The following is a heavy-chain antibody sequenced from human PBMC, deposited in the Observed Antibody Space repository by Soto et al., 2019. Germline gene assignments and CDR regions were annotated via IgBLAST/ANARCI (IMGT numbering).Heavy chain of an antibody. CDR1: GFTFSSYS. J-gene: IGHJ3*02. CDR2: ISSSSSYI. D-gene: IGHD3-22*01. V-gene: IGHV3-21*01. CDR3: ASGITMIVVVTRDAFDI. Sequence: EVQLVESGGGLVKPGGSLRLSCAASGFTFSSYSMNWVRQAPGKGLEWVSSISSSSSYIYYADSVKGRFTISRDNAKNSLYLQMNSLRAEDTAVYYCASGITMIVVVTRDAFDIWGQGTMVTVSS.